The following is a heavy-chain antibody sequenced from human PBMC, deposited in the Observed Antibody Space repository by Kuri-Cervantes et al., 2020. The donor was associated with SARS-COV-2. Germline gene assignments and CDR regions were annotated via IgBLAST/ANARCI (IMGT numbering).Heavy chain of an antibody. CDR3: ARGLRITIFGVVIIDAFDT. D-gene: IGHD3-3*01. V-gene: IGHV4-4*07. J-gene: IGHJ3*02. Sequence: SETLSLTCTVSGGSISSYYWSWIRQPAGKGLEWIGRIYTSGSTNYNPSLKSRVTMSVDTSKNQFSLKLSSVTAADTAVYYCARGLRITIFGVVIIDAFDTWGQGTMVTVSS. CDR2: IYTSGST. CDR1: GGSISSYY.